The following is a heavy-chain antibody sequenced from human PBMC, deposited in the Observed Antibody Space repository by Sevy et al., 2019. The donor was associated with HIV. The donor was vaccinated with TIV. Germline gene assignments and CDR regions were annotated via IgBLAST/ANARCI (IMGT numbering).Heavy chain of an antibody. V-gene: IGHV3-30-3*01. CDR3: ARDSGYSTDWYPSDY. CDR2: ISYDGSSH. D-gene: IGHD6-19*01. Sequence: GGSLRLSCAASEFMFSTYAMHWVRQAPGKGLEWVAVISYDGSSHYYADSVKGRFTISRDNSKNTLFLQMSSLRLEDTAFYYCARDSGYSTDWYPSDYWGRGTLVTVSS. J-gene: IGHJ4*02. CDR1: EFMFSTYA.